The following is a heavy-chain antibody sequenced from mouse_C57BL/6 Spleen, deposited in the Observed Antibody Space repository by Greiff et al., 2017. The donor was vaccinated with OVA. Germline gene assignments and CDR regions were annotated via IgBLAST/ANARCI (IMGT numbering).Heavy chain of an antibody. D-gene: IGHD1-1*02. CDR2: IDPSDSYT. CDR3: ARRGGDYCYFDD. CDR1: GYTFTSYW. V-gene: IGHV1-69*01. Sequence: QVQLQQPGAELVMPGASVKLSCKASGYTFTSYWMHWVKQRPGQGLEWIGEIDPSDSYTNYNQKFKGKATLTVDKSSRTAYMQLSSLTSEDSAVYYCARRGGDYCYFDDWGQGTTVTVSA. J-gene: IGHJ1*01.